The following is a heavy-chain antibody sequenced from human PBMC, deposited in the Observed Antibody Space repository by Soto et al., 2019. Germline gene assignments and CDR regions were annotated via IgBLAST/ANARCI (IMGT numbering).Heavy chain of an antibody. CDR1: GFTFSNYA. Sequence: PGGSLRLSCAASGFTFSNYAMNWVRQAPGKGLECVSVISGSGGSAYYADSVQGRFTISRDNSKNTLYMQMNSLRDEDTAIYYCVREGSGWNSRGSFDFWGRGTMVTVS. D-gene: IGHD6-19*01. V-gene: IGHV3-23*01. CDR3: VREGSGWNSRGSFDF. CDR2: ISGSGGSA. J-gene: IGHJ3*01.